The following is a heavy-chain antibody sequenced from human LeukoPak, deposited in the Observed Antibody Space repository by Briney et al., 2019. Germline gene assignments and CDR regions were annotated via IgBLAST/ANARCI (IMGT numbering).Heavy chain of an antibody. J-gene: IGHJ4*02. Sequence: GGSLRLSCAASGFTFSSYWMSWVRQAPGKGLEWEANIKQAGSEKYYVDSVKGRFTISRDNAENSLYLQMNSLRAEDTAVYYCARARGFFDYWGQGTLVTVTS. CDR3: ARARGFFDY. CDR2: IKQAGSEK. CDR1: GFTFSSYW. D-gene: IGHD3-10*01. V-gene: IGHV3-7*01.